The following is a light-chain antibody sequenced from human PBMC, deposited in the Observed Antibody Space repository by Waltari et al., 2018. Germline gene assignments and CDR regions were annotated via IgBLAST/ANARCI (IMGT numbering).Light chain of an antibody. CDR3: SSYTSSSTYV. V-gene: IGLV2-14*01. CDR1: SSDVGGYNY. Sequence: QSALTQPASVSGSPGQSITISCTGTSSDVGGYNYVSWYQQHPGKAPKIMMYDVSKRPSWVSNRFSGSKSGNTASLTISGLQAEDEADYYCSSYTSSSTYVFGTGTKVTVL. CDR2: DVS. J-gene: IGLJ1*01.